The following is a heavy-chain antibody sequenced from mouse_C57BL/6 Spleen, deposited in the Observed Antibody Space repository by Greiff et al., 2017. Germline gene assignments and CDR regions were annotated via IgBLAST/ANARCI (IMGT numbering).Heavy chain of an antibody. CDR3: ARGGITTVVPLDY. V-gene: IGHV1-69*01. CDR2: IDPSDSYT. D-gene: IGHD1-1*01. CDR1: GYTFTSYW. J-gene: IGHJ2*01. Sequence: VQLQQPGAELVMPGASVKLSCKASGYTFTSYWMHWVKQRPGQGLEWIGEIDPSDSYTNYNQKFKGKSTLTVDKSSSTAYMQLSSLTSEDSAVYYCARGGITTVVPLDYWGQGTTLTVSS.